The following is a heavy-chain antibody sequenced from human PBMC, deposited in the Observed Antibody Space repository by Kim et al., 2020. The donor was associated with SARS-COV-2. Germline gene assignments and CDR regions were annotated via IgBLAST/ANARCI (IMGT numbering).Heavy chain of an antibody. Sequence: GGSLRLSCAASGFTVSSNYMSWVRQAPGKGLEWVSVIYSGGSTYYADSVKGRFTISSDNSKNTLYLQMNSLRAEDSAVYYCSSEETGSYYMYYYYGMDGWGKGTTVTVSS. CDR3: SSEETGSYYMYYYYGMDG. CDR1: GFTVSSNY. V-gene: IGHV3-53*01. CDR2: IYSGGST. D-gene: IGHD3-10*01. J-gene: IGHJ6*04.